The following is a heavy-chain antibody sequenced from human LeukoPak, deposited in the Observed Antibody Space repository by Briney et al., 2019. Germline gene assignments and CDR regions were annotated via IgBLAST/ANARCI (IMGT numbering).Heavy chain of an antibody. CDR3: ARGPNIAAAGIYVY. CDR2: ISAYNGYT. Sequence: GASVKVSCKASGYTFTSYGIGGVRQAPGQGLEWMGWISAYNGYTNYAQKLQGRVTMTTDTSTSTAYMELRSLRSDDTAVYYCARGPNIAAAGIYVYWGQGTLVTVSS. CDR1: GYTFTSYG. V-gene: IGHV1-18*01. J-gene: IGHJ4*02. D-gene: IGHD6-13*01.